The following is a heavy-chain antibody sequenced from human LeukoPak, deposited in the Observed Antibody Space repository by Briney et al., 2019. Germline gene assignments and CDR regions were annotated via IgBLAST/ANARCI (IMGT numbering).Heavy chain of an antibody. J-gene: IGHJ6*03. CDR1: GYTFTSYG. CDR3: ARDGGLYCSGGSCYSSYYYYYMDV. D-gene: IGHD2-15*01. V-gene: IGHV1-18*01. Sequence: ASVKVSCKASGYTFTSYGISWVRQAPGQGLEWMGLISAYNGNTNYAQKLQGRVTMTTDTSTSTAYMELRSLRSDDTTVYYCARDGGLYCSGGSCYSSYYYYYMDVWGKGTTVTVSS. CDR2: ISAYNGNT.